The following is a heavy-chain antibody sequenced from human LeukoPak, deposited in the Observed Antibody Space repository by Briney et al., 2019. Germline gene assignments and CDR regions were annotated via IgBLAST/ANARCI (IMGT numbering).Heavy chain of an antibody. CDR3: ARDAGSRPGDY. Sequence: RASVKVSCKASGYTFTSSGISWVRQAPGQGLEWMGWINTYNGNTNYAQKFQGRVTMTRDTSTSTVYMELSSLRSEDTAVYYCARDAGSRPGDYWGQGTLVTVSS. CDR1: GYTFTSSG. V-gene: IGHV1-18*01. J-gene: IGHJ4*02. CDR2: INTYNGNT. D-gene: IGHD6-6*01.